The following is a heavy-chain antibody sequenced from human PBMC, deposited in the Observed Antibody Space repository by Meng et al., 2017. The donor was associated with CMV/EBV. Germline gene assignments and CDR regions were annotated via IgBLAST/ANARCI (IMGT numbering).Heavy chain of an antibody. CDR2: INPNSGGT. J-gene: IGHJ6*02. CDR1: GYTFTSYY. V-gene: IGHV1-2*02. CDR3: ASGSRDSVYYYYGMDV. Sequence: ASVKVSCKASGYTFTSYYMHWVRQAPGQGLEWMGWINPNSGGTNYAQKFQGRVTMTRDTSISTAYMELSRLRSDDTAVYYCASGSRDSVYYYYGMDVWGQGTTVTVSS. D-gene: IGHD2-15*01.